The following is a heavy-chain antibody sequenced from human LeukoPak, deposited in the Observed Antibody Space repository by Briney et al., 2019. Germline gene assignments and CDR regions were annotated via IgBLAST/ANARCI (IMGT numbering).Heavy chain of an antibody. V-gene: IGHV1-46*01. CDR1: GYTFTSYY. CDR3: ARGPYCDSLYYYYYMDV. Sequence: ASVKVSCKASGYTFTSYYMHWVRQAPGQGLEWMGIINPSGGSTSYAQKFQGRVTMTRDTSTSTAYMELSSLRSEDTAVYYCARGPYCDSLYYYYYMDVWGKGTTVTVSS. D-gene: IGHD4-17*01. J-gene: IGHJ6*03. CDR2: INPSGGST.